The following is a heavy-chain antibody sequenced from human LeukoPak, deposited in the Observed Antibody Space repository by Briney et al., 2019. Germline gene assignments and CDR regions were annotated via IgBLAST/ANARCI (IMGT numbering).Heavy chain of an antibody. CDR1: GFTFSSYA. J-gene: IGHJ4*02. D-gene: IGHD6-19*01. V-gene: IGHV3-30-3*02. CDR3: AKYGSSGWYDFDY. CDR2: ISYDGSNK. Sequence: GGSLRLSCAASGFTFSSYAMHWVRQAPGKGLEWVAVISYDGSNKYYADSVKGRFTISRDNSKNTLYLQMNSLRAEDTAVYYCAKYGSSGWYDFDYWGQGTLVTVSS.